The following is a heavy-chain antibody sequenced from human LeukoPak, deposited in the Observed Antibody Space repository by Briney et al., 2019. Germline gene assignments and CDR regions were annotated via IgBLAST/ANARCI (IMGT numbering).Heavy chain of an antibody. V-gene: IGHV1-2*02. CDR2: INPNSGGT. CDR1: GYTFTGYY. J-gene: IGHJ4*02. D-gene: IGHD6-6*01. Sequence: GASVKVSCKASGYTFTGYYMHWVRQAPGQGLEWMGWINPNSGGTNYAQKFQGRVTMTRDTSISTAYMELSRLRSDDTAVYYCARGIRQLGPLGYFDYWGQGTLVTVSS. CDR3: ARGIRQLGPLGYFDY.